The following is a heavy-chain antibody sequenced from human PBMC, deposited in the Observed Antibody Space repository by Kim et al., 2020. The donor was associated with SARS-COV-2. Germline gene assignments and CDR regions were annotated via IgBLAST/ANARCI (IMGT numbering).Heavy chain of an antibody. J-gene: IGHJ4*02. V-gene: IGHV3-74*01. D-gene: IGHD6-13*01. CDR3: VRGTIAPAGTDY. CDR1: GFTFSTYW. CDR2: MDPDGSTI. Sequence: GGSLRLSCTVSGFTFSTYWMHWVRQAPGKGLVWVSRMDPDGSTINYADSVKGRFTISRDNAKNTLYLQMTSLRVEDTALYYCVRGTIAPAGTDYWGRGTPVTVSS.